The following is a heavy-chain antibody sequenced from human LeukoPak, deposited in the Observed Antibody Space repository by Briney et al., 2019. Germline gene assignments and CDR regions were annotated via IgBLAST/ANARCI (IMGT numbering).Heavy chain of an antibody. J-gene: IGHJ4*02. CDR3: ARGRGWYKLNYYFDY. V-gene: IGHV4-34*01. CDR2: INHSGST. D-gene: IGHD6-19*01. Sequence: PSETLSLTCAVYGGSFSGYYWSWIRQPPGKGLEWIGEINHSGSTNYNPSLKSRVTISVDTSKNQFSLKLSSVTAADTAVYYCARGRGWYKLNYYFDYWGQGTLVTVSS. CDR1: GGSFSGYY.